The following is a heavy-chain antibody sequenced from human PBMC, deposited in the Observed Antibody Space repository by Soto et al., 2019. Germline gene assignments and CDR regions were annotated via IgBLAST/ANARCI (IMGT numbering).Heavy chain of an antibody. CDR3: AREGTSPNWFDP. Sequence: QVQLVQSGAEVKKPGSSVKVSCKASGGTFSSYAISWVRQAPGQGLEWMGGIIPIVRTANYAQKFQGRVTIXAGXSTSTAYMELSSLRSEDTAVYYCAREGTSPNWFDPWGQGTLVTVSS. CDR1: GGTFSSYA. V-gene: IGHV1-69*12. CDR2: IIPIVRTA. D-gene: IGHD1-1*01. J-gene: IGHJ5*02.